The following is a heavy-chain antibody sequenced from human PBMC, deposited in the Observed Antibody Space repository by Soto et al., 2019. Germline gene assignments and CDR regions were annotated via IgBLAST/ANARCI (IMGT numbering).Heavy chain of an antibody. CDR3: ARGPPLGY. CDR2: IYYSGIT. V-gene: IGHV4-39*01. CDR1: GASISDSSYF. Sequence: PSETLSLTCTVSGASISDSSYFWGWIRQPPGKGLECIGSIYYSGITHYNPSLKSRVTISVDTSKNQFSLKLSSVTAADTAVYYCARGPPLGYWGQGTLVTVSS. J-gene: IGHJ4*02.